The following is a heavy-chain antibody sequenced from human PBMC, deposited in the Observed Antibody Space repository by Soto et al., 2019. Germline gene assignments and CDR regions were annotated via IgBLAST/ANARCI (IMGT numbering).Heavy chain of an antibody. CDR3: ARVGGSYPD. CDR2: IIPIFGTA. D-gene: IGHD1-26*01. Sequence: GASVKVSCKASGYTFTSYGISWVRQAPGQGLEWMGGIIPIFGTANYAQKFQGRVTITADESTSTAYMELSSLRSEDTAVYYCARVGGSYPDWGQGTLVTVSS. J-gene: IGHJ4*02. CDR1: GYTFTSYG. V-gene: IGHV1-69*13.